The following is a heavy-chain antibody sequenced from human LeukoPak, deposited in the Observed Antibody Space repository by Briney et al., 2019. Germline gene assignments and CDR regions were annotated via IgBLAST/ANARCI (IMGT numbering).Heavy chain of an antibody. D-gene: IGHD3-22*01. V-gene: IGHV4-34*01. J-gene: IGHJ5*02. CDR1: GGSFSDSY. CDR2: INHSGST. CDR3: ARLRYYDSSGYYNWFDP. Sequence: PSETLSLTCAVYGGSFSDSYWTWIRQPPGKGLEWIGEINHSGSTNYNPSLKSRVTISVDTSKNQFSLKLSSVTAADTAVYYCARLRYYDSSGYYNWFDPWGQGTLVTVSS.